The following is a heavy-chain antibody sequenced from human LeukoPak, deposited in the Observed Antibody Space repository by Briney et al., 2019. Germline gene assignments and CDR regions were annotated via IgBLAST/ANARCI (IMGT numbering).Heavy chain of an antibody. V-gene: IGHV3-21*01. Sequence: GGSLRLSCAASGFTFSSYSMNWVRQAPGKGLEWVSSFSSSGSYTFHADSVKGRFTLPRDIAKNSLYLQMNSLRAAHTAVYYWARGIHPHEWLVLLLWGQGTLVTVS. CDR2: FSSSGSYT. CDR3: ARGIHPHEWLVLLL. J-gene: IGHJ4*02. CDR1: GFTFSSYS. D-gene: IGHD6-19*01.